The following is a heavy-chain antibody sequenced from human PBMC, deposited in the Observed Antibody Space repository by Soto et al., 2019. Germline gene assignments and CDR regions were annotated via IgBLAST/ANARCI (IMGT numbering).Heavy chain of an antibody. Sequence: GGSLRLCCAASGFNFGSYDMHWVRRAPGKGLEQVAFTSNDGGIKHYGDSVKGRFAISRDNSKNTLYLQMNSLRPEDTAVYYCLKHGGIATNWSWFDYWGQGT. CDR1: GFNFGSYD. CDR2: TSNDGGIK. D-gene: IGHD1-20*01. CDR3: LKHGGIATNWSWFDY. V-gene: IGHV3-30*18. J-gene: IGHJ5*01.